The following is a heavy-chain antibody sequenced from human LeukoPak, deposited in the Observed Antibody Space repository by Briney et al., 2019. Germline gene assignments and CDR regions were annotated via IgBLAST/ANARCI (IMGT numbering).Heavy chain of an antibody. V-gene: IGHV3-30*18. CDR1: GFTFSSYG. D-gene: IGHD2-15*01. Sequence: GGSLRLSCAASGFTFSSYGMHWVRQAPGKGLEWVTVISYDGGNIYYADSGKGRFTIYRDNSKNTLYLQMNSLRAEDTAVYYCAKAFGYCSGGSCYYYYYGMDVWGKGTTVTVSS. J-gene: IGHJ6*04. CDR3: AKAFGYCSGGSCYYYYYGMDV. CDR2: ISYDGGNI.